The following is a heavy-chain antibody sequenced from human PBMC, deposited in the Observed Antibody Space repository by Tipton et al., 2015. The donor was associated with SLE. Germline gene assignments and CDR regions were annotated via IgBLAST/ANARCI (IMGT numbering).Heavy chain of an antibody. Sequence: LSCTVSGGSISSYYWSWIRQPPGKGLEWIGYIYYSGSTNYNPSLKSRVTISVDTSKNQFSLKLSSVTAAATAVYYCARGVWGLKGLFDYWGQGTLVTVSS. D-gene: IGHD6-13*01. CDR2: IYYSGST. CDR3: ARGVWGLKGLFDY. J-gene: IGHJ4*02. CDR1: GGSISSYY. V-gene: IGHV4-59*01.